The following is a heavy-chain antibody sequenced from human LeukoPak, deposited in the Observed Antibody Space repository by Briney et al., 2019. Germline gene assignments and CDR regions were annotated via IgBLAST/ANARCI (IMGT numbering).Heavy chain of an antibody. D-gene: IGHD1-26*01. CDR2: INHSGST. CDR1: GGSISSYY. Sequence: SETLSLTCTVSGGSISSYYWSWIRQPPGKGLEWIGEINHSGSTNYNPSLKSRVTISVDTSKNQFSLKLSSVTAADTAVYYCARPLLSYSGSYYFDYWGQGTLVTVSS. J-gene: IGHJ4*02. V-gene: IGHV4-34*01. CDR3: ARPLLSYSGSYYFDY.